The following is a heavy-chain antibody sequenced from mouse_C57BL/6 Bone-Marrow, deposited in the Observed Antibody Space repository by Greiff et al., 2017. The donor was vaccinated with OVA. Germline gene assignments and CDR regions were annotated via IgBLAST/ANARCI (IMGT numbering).Heavy chain of an antibody. J-gene: IGHJ3*01. D-gene: IGHD2-3*01. Sequence: DVMLVESGGGLVKPGGSLKLSCAASGFTFSSYAMSWVRQTPEKRLEWVATISDGGSYTYYPDNVKGRFTISRDNAKNNLYLQMSHLKSEDTAMYYCARGDGYPWFAYWGQGTLVTVSA. CDR2: ISDGGSYT. CDR1: GFTFSSYA. CDR3: ARGDGYPWFAY. V-gene: IGHV5-4*03.